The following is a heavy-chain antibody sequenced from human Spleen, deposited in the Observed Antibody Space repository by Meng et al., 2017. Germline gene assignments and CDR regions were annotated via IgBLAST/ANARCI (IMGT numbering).Heavy chain of an antibody. CDR3: ARGPTTMAHDFDY. CDR2: INHSGST. CDR1: GGSFSDYY. Sequence: QVQVHEWGAGLLTSSETLSLTYVVSGGSFSDYYWSWTRQPPGKGLEWIGEINHSGSTNYNPSLESRATISVDTSQNNLSLKLSSVTAADSAVYYCARGPTTMAHDFDYWGQGTLVTVSS. D-gene: IGHD4-11*01. J-gene: IGHJ4*02. V-gene: IGHV4-34*01.